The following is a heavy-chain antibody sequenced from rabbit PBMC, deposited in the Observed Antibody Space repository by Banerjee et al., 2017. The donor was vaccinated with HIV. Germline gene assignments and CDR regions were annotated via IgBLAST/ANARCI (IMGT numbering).Heavy chain of an antibody. J-gene: IGHJ3*01. CDR2: INAVTGKA. D-gene: IGHD8-1*01. Sequence: QEQLKETGGGLVQPGGSLTLTCTASGFTISSSYCMTWVRQAPGKGLEWIACINAVTGKAVYASWAKGRFTVSRTSSTTVTLQMTSLTAADTATYFCARDSGSSFSTYGMDLWGQGTLVTFS. CDR1: GFTISSSYC. CDR3: ARDSGSSFSTYGMDL. V-gene: IGHV1S45*01.